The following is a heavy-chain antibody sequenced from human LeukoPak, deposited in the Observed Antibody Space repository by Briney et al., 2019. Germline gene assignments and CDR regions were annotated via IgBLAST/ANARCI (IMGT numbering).Heavy chain of an antibody. CDR1: GYIFTSYG. Sequence: ASVKVSCKASGYIFTSYGISWVRQAPGQGLEWMGWIGAYNGNTNYAQKFQGRVTMTTDTSTNTAYMEVRSLRSDDTAMFYCARVMHWDLPMARGRGMDVWGQGTTVTV. D-gene: IGHD3-10*01. CDR2: IGAYNGNT. CDR3: ARVMHWDLPMARGRGMDV. V-gene: IGHV1-18*01. J-gene: IGHJ6*02.